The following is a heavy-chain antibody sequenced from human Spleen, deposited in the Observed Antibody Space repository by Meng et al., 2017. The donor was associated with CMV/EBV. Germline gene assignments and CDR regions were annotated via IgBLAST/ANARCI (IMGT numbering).Heavy chain of an antibody. CDR1: GASISTSSDY. CDR3: ARAYSRLHHYYYYGMDV. J-gene: IGHJ6*02. V-gene: IGHV4-39*07. D-gene: IGHD4-11*01. Sequence: SETLSLTCTVSGASISTSSDYWGWIRQPPGKGLEWIGEINHSGSTNYNPSLKSRVTISVDTSKNQFSLKLSSVTAADTAVYYCARAYSRLHHYYYYGMDVWGQGTTVTVSS. CDR2: INHSGST.